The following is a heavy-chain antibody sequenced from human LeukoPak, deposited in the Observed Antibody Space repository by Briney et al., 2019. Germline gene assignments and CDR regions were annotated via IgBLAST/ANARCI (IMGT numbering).Heavy chain of an antibody. V-gene: IGHV3-30*18. Sequence: GGSLRLSCAASGFTFSSYGMHWVRQAPGKGLEWVAVISYDGSNKYYADSVKGRFTISRDNSKNTLYLQMNSLRAEDTAVYYCAKDPSSSGYYDSSGPFDYWGQGTLVTVSS. CDR3: AKDPSSSGYYDSSGPFDY. CDR1: GFTFSSYG. CDR2: ISYDGSNK. D-gene: IGHD3-22*01. J-gene: IGHJ4*02.